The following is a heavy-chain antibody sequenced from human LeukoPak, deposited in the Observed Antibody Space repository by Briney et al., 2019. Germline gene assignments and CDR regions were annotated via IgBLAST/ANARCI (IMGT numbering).Heavy chain of an antibody. D-gene: IGHD3-16*02. V-gene: IGHV3-11*01. CDR3: ARDPYDYVWGSYRYFDY. Sequence: GGSLRLSCAASGFTFSDYYMSWIRQAPGKGLEWVSYISSSGSTIYYADSVKGRFTIPRDNAKNSLYLQMNSLRAEDTAVYYRARDPYDYVWGSYRYFDYWGQGTLVTVSS. CDR2: ISSSGSTI. CDR1: GFTFSDYY. J-gene: IGHJ4*02.